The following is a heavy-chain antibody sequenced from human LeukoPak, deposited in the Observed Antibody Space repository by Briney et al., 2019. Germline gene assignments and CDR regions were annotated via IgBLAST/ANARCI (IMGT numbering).Heavy chain of an antibody. CDR2: IYYSGST. J-gene: IGHJ4*02. V-gene: IGHV4-59*01. CDR3: ARGLPSSIRLYFDY. Sequence: SETLSLTCTVSGGSISSYYWSWIRQPPGKGLEWFGYIYYSGSTSYNPSLKSRVTISVDTSKNQCSLKLSSVTAADTAVYYCARGLPSSIRLYFDYWGQGTLVTVSS. CDR1: GGSISSYY. D-gene: IGHD2-2*01.